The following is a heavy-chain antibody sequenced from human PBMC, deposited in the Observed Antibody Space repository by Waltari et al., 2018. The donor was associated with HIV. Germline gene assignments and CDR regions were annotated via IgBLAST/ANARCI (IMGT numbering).Heavy chain of an antibody. CDR1: GFTFSDAW. CDR2: IKTKTDGGTT. D-gene: IGHD3-22*01. J-gene: IGHJ6*02. CDR3: TTVLYDGGGMDV. V-gene: IGHV3-15*01. Sequence: EVQLVESGGGLVKPGGSLRLSCAASGFTFSDAWRSWVRQAPGKGLGWVGRIKTKTDGGTTDSPAPVKGRFTISRDDSKNTLYLQMNSLKTEDTAVYYCTTVLYDGGGMDVWGQGTTVTVSS.